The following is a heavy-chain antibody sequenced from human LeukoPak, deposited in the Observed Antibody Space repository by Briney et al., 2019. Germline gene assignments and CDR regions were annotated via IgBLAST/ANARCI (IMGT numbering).Heavy chain of an antibody. D-gene: IGHD6-13*01. CDR2: IYYSGST. CDR3: ARLMTGYSSREEDY. Sequence: SETLSLTCTVSGGSISSYYWSWIRQPPGKGLEWIGYIYYSGSTNYNPSLKSRVTISVDTSKNQFSLKLSSVTAADTAVYYCARLMTGYSSREEDYWGQGTLVTVSS. V-gene: IGHV4-59*08. CDR1: GGSISSYY. J-gene: IGHJ4*02.